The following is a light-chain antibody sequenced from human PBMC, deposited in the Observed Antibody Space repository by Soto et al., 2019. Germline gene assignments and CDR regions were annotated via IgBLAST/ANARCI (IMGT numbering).Light chain of an antibody. V-gene: IGKV3-20*01. CDR2: GAS. CDR1: QSVSSSS. J-gene: IGKJ1*01. Sequence: EIVLTQSPGTLSLSPGERATLSCRASQSVSSSSLAWYQQKPGQAPRVRIYGASSRATGIPDRFSGSGSGTDFTLTISRLEPEDFAVYYCQQYGSSPTFGQGTKVDIK. CDR3: QQYGSSPT.